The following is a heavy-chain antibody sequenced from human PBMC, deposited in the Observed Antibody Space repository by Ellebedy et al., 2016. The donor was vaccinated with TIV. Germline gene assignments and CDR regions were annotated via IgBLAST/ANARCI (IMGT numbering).Heavy chain of an antibody. CDR2: IYTVGDT. CDR3: ARAIYGASYL. J-gene: IGHJ2*01. CDR1: GFTVSSKY. Sequence: GGSLRLSCAVSGFTVSSKYMIWVRQAPGKGLEWLSVIYTVGDTYYADSVKGRFTVIRDNSENTLFLQMNSLGAEDTAVYYCARAIYGASYLWGRGTLVTVSS. V-gene: IGHV3-53*01. D-gene: IGHD4-17*01.